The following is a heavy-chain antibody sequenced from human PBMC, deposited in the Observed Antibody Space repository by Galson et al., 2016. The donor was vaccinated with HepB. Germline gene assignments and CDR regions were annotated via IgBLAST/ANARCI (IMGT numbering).Heavy chain of an antibody. V-gene: IGHV3-11*01. D-gene: IGHD3-3*01. CDR1: GFTFSDYY. Sequence: SLRLSCAASGFTFSDYYMSWIRQAPGKGLEWVSYISSSSTTMYYADYVEGRFTISRDNAKRSLDLQLNSLRVEDTAVYYCARGKSHKSNSYDGMDVWGQGTTVTVSS. CDR2: ISSSSTTM. J-gene: IGHJ6*02. CDR3: ARGKSHKSNSYDGMDV.